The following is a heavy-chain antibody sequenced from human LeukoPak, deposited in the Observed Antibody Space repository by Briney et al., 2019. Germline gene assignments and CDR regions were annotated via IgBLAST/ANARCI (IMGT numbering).Heavy chain of an antibody. J-gene: IGHJ4*02. V-gene: IGHV3-30*02. D-gene: IGHD6-13*01. CDR2: IRYDGSNK. Sequence: PGGSLRLSCAASGFTFSSYGMHWVRQAPGKGLEWVAFIRYDGSNKYYADSVKGRFTISRDNSKNTLYLQMSSLRAEDTAVYYCAKERGPYSSSWYGDGAFDYWGQGTLVTVSS. CDR1: GFTFSSYG. CDR3: AKERGPYSSSWYGDGAFDY.